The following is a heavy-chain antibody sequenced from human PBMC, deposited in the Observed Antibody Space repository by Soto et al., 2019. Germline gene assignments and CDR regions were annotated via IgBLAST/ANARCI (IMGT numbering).Heavy chain of an antibody. CDR2: IIPIFGTA. CDR1: GGTFSSYA. Sequence: SVKVSCKASGGTFSSYAISWVRQAPGQGLEWMGGIIPIFGTANYAQKFQGRVTITADKPTSTAYMELSSLRSEDTAVYYCARKIFGQWLGQDYYGMDVWGQGTTVTVSS. D-gene: IGHD6-19*01. V-gene: IGHV1-69*06. CDR3: ARKIFGQWLGQDYYGMDV. J-gene: IGHJ6*02.